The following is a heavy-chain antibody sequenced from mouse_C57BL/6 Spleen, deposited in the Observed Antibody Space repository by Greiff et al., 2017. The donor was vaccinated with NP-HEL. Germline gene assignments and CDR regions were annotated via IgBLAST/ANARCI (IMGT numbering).Heavy chain of an antibody. V-gene: IGHV5-4*01. D-gene: IGHD4-1*01. CDR2: ISDGGSYT. CDR3: ARDLTGGYFDV. CDR1: GFTFSSYA. J-gene: IGHJ1*03. Sequence: EVQLVESGGGLVKPGGSLKLSCAASGFTFSSYAMSWVRQTPEKRLEWVATISDGGSYTYYPDNVKGRFTISRDNAKNNLYLQMSHLKSEDTAMYYCARDLTGGYFDVWGTGTTVTVSS.